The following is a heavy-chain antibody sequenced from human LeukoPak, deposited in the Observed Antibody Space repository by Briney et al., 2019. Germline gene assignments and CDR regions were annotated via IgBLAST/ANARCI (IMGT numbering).Heavy chain of an antibody. CDR3: ARDVWFGDYRWFDP. CDR2: IRYDGSAY. V-gene: IGHV3-33*01. D-gene: IGHD3-10*01. Sequence: GGSLRLSCAASGFTVSRYGLHWVRQPPGKGLEWVAVIRYDGSAYSYADSVKGRFTISRDNSKNTLYLQMNSLRAEDTAVYFCARDVWFGDYRWFDPWGRGTLVTVSS. CDR1: GFTVSRYG. J-gene: IGHJ5*02.